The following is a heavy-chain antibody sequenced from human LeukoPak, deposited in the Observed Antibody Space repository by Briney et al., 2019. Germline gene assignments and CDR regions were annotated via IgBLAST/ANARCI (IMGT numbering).Heavy chain of an antibody. J-gene: IGHJ4*02. V-gene: IGHV3-30*02. CDR3: AKGGERGSYYFDY. CDR2: IRFNGSKK. D-gene: IGHD1-26*01. CDR1: AFTFSNYA. Sequence: GGSLRLSCAASAFTFSNYAMHWVRQAPGKGLEWVAFIRFNGSKKDYSDSVKGRFTISRDNSKNTLYLQMNSLRADDTAVYYCAKGGERGSYYFDYWGQETLVTVSS.